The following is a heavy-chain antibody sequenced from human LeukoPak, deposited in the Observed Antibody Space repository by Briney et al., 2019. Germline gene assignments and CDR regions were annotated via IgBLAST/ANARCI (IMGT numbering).Heavy chain of an antibody. V-gene: IGHV3-30-3*01. CDR3: AREGDFWGLPLIPMDV. J-gene: IGHJ6*02. Sequence: PGGSLRLSCAASGFTFSSYAMHWVRQAPGKGLEWVAVISYDGSNKYYADSVKGRFTISRDNSKNTLYLQMNSLRAEDTAVYYCAREGDFWGLPLIPMDVWGQGTTVTVSS. CDR2: ISYDGSNK. D-gene: IGHD3-3*01. CDR1: GFTFSSYA.